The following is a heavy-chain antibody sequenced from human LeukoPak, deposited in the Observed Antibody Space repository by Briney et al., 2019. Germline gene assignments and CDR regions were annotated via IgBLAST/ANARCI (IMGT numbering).Heavy chain of an antibody. J-gene: IGHJ3*02. V-gene: IGHV4-31*03. CDR2: IYYSGNT. CDR3: AGGMYSGSYGAFDI. D-gene: IGHD1-26*01. Sequence: SETLSLTCTVSGGSISSGGYYWSWIRQHPGRGLEWIGYIYYSGNTYYNPSLKSRVTISVDTSKNQFSLKLSSVTAADTAVYYCAGGMYSGSYGAFDIWGQGTMVTVSS. CDR1: GGSISSGGYY.